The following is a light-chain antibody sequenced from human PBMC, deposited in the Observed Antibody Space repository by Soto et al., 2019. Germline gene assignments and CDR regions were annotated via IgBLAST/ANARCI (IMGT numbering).Light chain of an antibody. CDR2: DAS. CDR1: QSVSSY. J-gene: IGKJ2*01. CDR3: QQRSNWP. Sequence: EIVLTQSPATLSLSPGERATLSCRASQSVSSYLAWYQQKPGQAPRLLIYDASNRATGIPARFSGSGSGTDFTLTISSLEPEDFAVYYCQQRSNWPLGQGPKLEIK. V-gene: IGKV3-11*01.